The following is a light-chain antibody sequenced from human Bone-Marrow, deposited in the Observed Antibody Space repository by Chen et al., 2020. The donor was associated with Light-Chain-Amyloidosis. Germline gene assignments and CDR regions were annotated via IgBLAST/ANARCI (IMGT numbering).Light chain of an antibody. Sequence: EIVLTQSPGILSLSPGEGANLSCRASQTISSNYLTWYQQKFGQAPRLLIYGSSSRATGIPDRFTGSGSGTDFTLTINRLEPEDFAMYYCQQYGTSPLTFGGVTKVEIK. J-gene: IGKJ4*01. V-gene: IGKV3-20*01. CDR3: QQYGTSPLT. CDR1: QTISSNY. CDR2: GSS.